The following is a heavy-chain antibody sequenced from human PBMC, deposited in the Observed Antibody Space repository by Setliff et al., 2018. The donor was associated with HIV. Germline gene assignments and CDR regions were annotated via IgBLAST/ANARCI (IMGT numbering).Heavy chain of an antibody. J-gene: IGHJ4*02. CDR2: IKQDGSET. D-gene: IGHD1-26*01. V-gene: IGHV3-7*03. Sequence: GGSLRLSCIASGFTFSKFWMRWVRQAPGKGLERVADIKQDGSETYYVDSVRGRFTISRDNAKSSLYLQMNSLRAEDTAVYYCARGTDYSGWFYGYWGQGTQVTVSS. CDR1: GFTFSKFW. CDR3: ARGTDYSGWFYGY.